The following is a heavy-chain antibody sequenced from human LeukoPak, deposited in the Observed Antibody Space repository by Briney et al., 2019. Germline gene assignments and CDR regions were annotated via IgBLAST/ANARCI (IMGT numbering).Heavy chain of an antibody. D-gene: IGHD1-26*01. CDR3: ARVVGLNEWEPHY. CDR1: GYTLTELS. V-gene: IGHV1-24*01. J-gene: IGHJ4*02. Sequence: ASVKVSCKVSGYTLTELSMHWVRQAPGKGLEWMGGFDPEDGETIYAQKFQGRVTMTTDTSTSTAYMELRSLRSDDTAMYYCARVVGLNEWEPHYWGQGTLVTVSS. CDR2: FDPEDGET.